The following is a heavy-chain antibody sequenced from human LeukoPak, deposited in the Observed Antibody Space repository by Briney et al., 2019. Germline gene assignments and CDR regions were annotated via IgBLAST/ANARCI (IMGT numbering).Heavy chain of an antibody. V-gene: IGHV3-74*01. J-gene: IGHJ4*02. D-gene: IGHD4-17*01. CDR2: INSDGSST. CDR3: ARMFSLYGDIDY. Sequence: TGGSLRLSCAASGFTFSSYWMHWVRQAPGKGLVWVSRINSDGSSTSYADSMKGRFTISRDNAKNTLYLQMNSLRAEDTAVYYCARMFSLYGDIDYWGQGTLVTVSS. CDR1: GFTFSSYW.